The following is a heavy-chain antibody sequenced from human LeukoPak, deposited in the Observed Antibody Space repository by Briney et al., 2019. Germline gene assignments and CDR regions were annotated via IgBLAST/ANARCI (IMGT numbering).Heavy chain of an antibody. V-gene: IGHV3-74*01. Sequence: GGSLRLSCAASGFTFSSYWIHWVRQAPGKGLVWVSRINTESTSTSYADSVKGRFTISRDNAKNTLYLQMNSLRPEDTAVYYCAELGITMIGGVWGKGTTVTISS. CDR1: GFTFSSYW. D-gene: IGHD3-10*02. J-gene: IGHJ6*04. CDR3: AELGITMIGGV. CDR2: INTESTST.